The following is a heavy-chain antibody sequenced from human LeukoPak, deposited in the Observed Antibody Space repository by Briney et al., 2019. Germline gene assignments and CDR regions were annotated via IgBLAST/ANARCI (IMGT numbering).Heavy chain of an antibody. J-gene: IGHJ3*02. Sequence: GGSLRLSCAASGFTFSDFGMTWVRQAPGKGLEWVSSISSSGSYIYYADSAKGRFTISRDNAKNSLSLLMNSLRAEDTAVYYCARDLSSRGYTYGTPAFTFDIWGQGTMVTVSS. CDR2: ISSSGSYI. CDR3: ARDLSSRGYTYGTPAFTFDI. V-gene: IGHV3-21*01. CDR1: GFTFSDFG. D-gene: IGHD5-18*01.